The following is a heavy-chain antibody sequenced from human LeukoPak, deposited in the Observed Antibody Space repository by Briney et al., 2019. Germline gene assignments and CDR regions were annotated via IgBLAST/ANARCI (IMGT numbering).Heavy chain of an antibody. CDR2: IYYSGST. V-gene: IGHV4-31*03. Sequence: SETLSLTCTVSGGSISSGVYCWSWIRQHPGKGLEWIGYIYYSGSTYYNPSLKSRVTISVDTSKNQFSLKLSSVTAADTAVYYCARVGSSSWYFDPWGQGTLVTVSS. D-gene: IGHD6-13*01. CDR1: GGSISSGVYC. J-gene: IGHJ5*02. CDR3: ARVGSSSWYFDP.